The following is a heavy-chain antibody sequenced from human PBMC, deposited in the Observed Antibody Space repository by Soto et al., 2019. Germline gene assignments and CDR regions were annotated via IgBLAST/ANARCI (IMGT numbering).Heavy chain of an antibody. CDR1: GFTFTSSA. Sequence: SVKVSCKASGFTFTSSAVQWVRQARGQRLEWIGWIVVGSGNTNYAQKFQERVTITRDMSTSTAYMELSSLRSEDTAVYYCAAADPEDIVVVPAAAYYYYGMDVWGRGTTVTVSS. CDR2: IVVGSGNT. CDR3: AAADPEDIVVVPAAAYYYYGMDV. V-gene: IGHV1-58*01. D-gene: IGHD2-2*01. J-gene: IGHJ6*02.